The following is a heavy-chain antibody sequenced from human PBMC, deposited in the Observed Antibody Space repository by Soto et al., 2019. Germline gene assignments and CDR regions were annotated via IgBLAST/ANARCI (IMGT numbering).Heavy chain of an antibody. J-gene: IGHJ3*02. CDR2: IYYSGST. CDR1: GGSISSGGYY. Sequence: QVQLQESGPGLVKPSQTLSLTCTVSGGSISSGGYYWSWIRQHPGKGLGWIGYIYYSGSTYYNPSLPSRVTISVDTSKNQFSMKLSSVTAADTAVYYCAREQLTYYYDSSGSAAFDIWGQGTMVTVSS. D-gene: IGHD3-22*01. V-gene: IGHV4-31*03. CDR3: AREQLTYYYDSSGSAAFDI.